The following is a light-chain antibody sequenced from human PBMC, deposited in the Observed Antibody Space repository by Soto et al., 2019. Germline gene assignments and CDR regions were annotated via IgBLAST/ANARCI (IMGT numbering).Light chain of an antibody. J-gene: IGKJ5*01. CDR2: GES. CDR1: QSISTF. CDR3: QQRSNWQIT. Sequence: IVMKQSPATLSVSRGDTATLSCRASQSISTFLAWYTQRPGQAPRLLIYGESSRATGIPARFRGSGSGTDGTLTIRSLEPDEWAVDYGQQRSNWQITVGKGTRLEIK. V-gene: IGKV3-11*01.